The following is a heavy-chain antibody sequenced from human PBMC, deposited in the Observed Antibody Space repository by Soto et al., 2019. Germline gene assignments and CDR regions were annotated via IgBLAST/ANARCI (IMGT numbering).Heavy chain of an antibody. J-gene: IGHJ6*02. CDR2: ISWNSGSI. D-gene: IGHD2-2*01. V-gene: IGHV3-9*01. CDR3: AKDIVVVPAAGMDV. CDR1: GFTFDDYA. Sequence: PGGSLRLSCAASGFTFDDYAMHWVRQAPGKGLEWVSGISWNSGSIGYADSVKGRFTISRDNAKNSLYLQMNSLRAEDTALYYCAKDIVVVPAAGMDVWGHGTTVTVSS.